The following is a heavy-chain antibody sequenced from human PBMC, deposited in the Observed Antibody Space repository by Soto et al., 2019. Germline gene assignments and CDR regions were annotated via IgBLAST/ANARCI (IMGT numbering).Heavy chain of an antibody. Sequence: PGGSLRLSCAASGFTVSSNYMSWVRQAPGKGLEWVSVIYSGGSTYYADSVKGRFTISRDNSKNTLYLQMNSLRAEDTAVYYCARSYYDVWSGFLMYYGMDVWGQGTTVTVSS. D-gene: IGHD3-3*01. CDR3: ARSYYDVWSGFLMYYGMDV. V-gene: IGHV3-53*01. CDR1: GFTVSSNY. CDR2: IYSGGST. J-gene: IGHJ6*02.